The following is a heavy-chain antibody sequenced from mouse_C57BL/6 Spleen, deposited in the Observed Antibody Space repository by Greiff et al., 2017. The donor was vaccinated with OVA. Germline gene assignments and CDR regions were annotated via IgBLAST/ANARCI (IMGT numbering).Heavy chain of an antibody. D-gene: IGHD2-1*01. Sequence: EVQLQQSGPELVKPGASVKIPCKASGYTFTDYNMDWVKQSHGKSLEWIGDINPNNGGTIYNQKFKGKATLTVDKSSSTAYMELRSLTSEDTAVYYCARKGAYGNPWFAYWGQGTLVTVSA. V-gene: IGHV1-18*01. CDR2: INPNNGGT. J-gene: IGHJ3*01. CDR1: GYTFTDYN. CDR3: ARKGAYGNPWFAY.